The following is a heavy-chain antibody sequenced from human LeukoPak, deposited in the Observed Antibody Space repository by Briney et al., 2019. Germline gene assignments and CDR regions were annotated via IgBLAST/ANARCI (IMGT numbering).Heavy chain of an antibody. D-gene: IGHD2-21*02. CDR3: ARVPVVTAPEVYIDV. J-gene: IGHJ6*03. CDR2: IKQDGSEK. CDR1: GFTFSSYW. V-gene: IGHV3-7*01. Sequence: PGGSLRLSCAASGFTFSSYWMSWVRQAPGKGLEWVANIKQDGSEKYYVDSVKGRFTISRDNAKNSLYLQMNSLRAEDTAVSYCARVPVVTAPEVYIDVWGKGTTVTVSS.